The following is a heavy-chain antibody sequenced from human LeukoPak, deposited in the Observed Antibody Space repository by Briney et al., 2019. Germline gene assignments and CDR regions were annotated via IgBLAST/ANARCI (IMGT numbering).Heavy chain of an antibody. V-gene: IGHV3-23*01. J-gene: IGHJ5*02. D-gene: IGHD3-10*01. CDR1: GFTFSNYA. Sequence: PGGSLRLSCVASGFTFSNYAMSWVRQAPGKGLEWVSGISGNGGSTYYGDSVKGRFTISRDNSKNTLYLQMNSLRAEDTAVYYCAKDPYGSGSSNWFDPWGQGTLVTVSS. CDR2: ISGNGGST. CDR3: AKDPYGSGSSNWFDP.